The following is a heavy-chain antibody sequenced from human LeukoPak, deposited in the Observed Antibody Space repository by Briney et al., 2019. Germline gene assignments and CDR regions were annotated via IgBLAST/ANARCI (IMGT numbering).Heavy chain of an antibody. V-gene: IGHV3-48*04. CDR1: GFTFSNSA. J-gene: IGHJ3*02. CDR2: ITSSSNTI. Sequence: AGGSLRLSCAASGFTFSNSAMNWVRQAPGKGLEWVSYITSSSNTIYYADSVKGRFTISRDNAKNSLYLQLNSLRVEDTAVYYCARTASSGYYYRDAFDIWGQGTMVTVSS. CDR3: ARTASSGYYYRDAFDI. D-gene: IGHD3-22*01.